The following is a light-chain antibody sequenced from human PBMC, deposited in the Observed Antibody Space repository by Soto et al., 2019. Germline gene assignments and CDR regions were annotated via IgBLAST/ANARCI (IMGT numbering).Light chain of an antibody. V-gene: IGLV2-14*01. CDR1: SSDVGAYNY. Sequence: QSVLTQPASVSGSPGQSITISCTGTSSDVGAYNYVSWYQHHPGKVPKLLIYEVTNRPSGVSDRFSGSKSGNTASLTISGLQAEDEADYYCSSKRDSSTLFVLGTGTKVNV. CDR2: EVT. J-gene: IGLJ1*01. CDR3: SSKRDSSTLFV.